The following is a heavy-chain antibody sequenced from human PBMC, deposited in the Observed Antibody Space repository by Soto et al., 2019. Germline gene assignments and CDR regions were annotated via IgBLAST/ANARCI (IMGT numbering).Heavy chain of an antibody. CDR1: GGSISSYY. V-gene: IGHV4-59*01. CDR2: IYYSGST. Sequence: PSETLSLTCTVSGGSISSYYWSWIRQPPGKGLEWIGYIYYSGSTNYNPSLKSRVTISVDTSKNQFSLKLSSVTAADTAVYYCARARGYSYDYDYWGQGTLVTVSS. CDR3: ARARGYSYDYDY. J-gene: IGHJ4*02. D-gene: IGHD5-18*01.